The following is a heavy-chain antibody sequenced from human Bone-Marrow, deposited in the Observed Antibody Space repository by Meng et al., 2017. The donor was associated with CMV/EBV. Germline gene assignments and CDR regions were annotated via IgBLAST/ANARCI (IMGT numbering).Heavy chain of an antibody. J-gene: IGHJ4*02. CDR2: IWYDGSNK. D-gene: IGHD3-22*01. CDR3: AKDNASYDSSGLGYDD. CDR1: GFTFSSYG. Sequence: GGSLRLSCAASGFTFSSYGMHWVRQAPGKGLEWVAVIWYDGSNKYYADSVKGRFTISRDNSKNTLYLQMNSLRAEDTAVYYCAKDNASYDSSGLGYDDWGQGTRVTGSS. V-gene: IGHV3-33*06.